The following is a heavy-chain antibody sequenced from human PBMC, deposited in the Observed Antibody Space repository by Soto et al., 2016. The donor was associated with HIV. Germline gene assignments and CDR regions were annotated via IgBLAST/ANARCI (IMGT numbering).Heavy chain of an antibody. CDR3: ARSAGIGTMIVVPSNDAFDI. J-gene: IGHJ3*02. D-gene: IGHD3-22*01. Sequence: EVQLVESGGGLVKPGGSLRLSCAASGFTFSSYSMNWVRQAPGKGLEWVSSISSSSSYIYYADSVKGRFTISRDNAKNSLYLQMNSLRAEDTAVYYCARSAGIGTMIVVPSNDAFDIWGQGTMVTVSS. CDR1: GFTFSSYS. CDR2: ISSSSSYI. V-gene: IGHV3-21*01.